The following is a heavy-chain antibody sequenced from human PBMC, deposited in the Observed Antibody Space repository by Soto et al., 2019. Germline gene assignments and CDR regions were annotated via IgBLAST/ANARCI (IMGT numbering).Heavy chain of an antibody. CDR2: INYSGTT. Sequence: PSETLSLTCSVSGGAFSSDSFIWSWVRQFPGKGLEWIVYINYSGTTYYNPSLRSRITMSVDTSKNQFSLNLSSVTAADTAVYYCARDHKWDGMDVWGQGTTVTVS. CDR3: ARDHKWDGMDV. J-gene: IGHJ6*02. V-gene: IGHV4-31*03. D-gene: IGHD1-26*01. CDR1: GGAFSSDSFI.